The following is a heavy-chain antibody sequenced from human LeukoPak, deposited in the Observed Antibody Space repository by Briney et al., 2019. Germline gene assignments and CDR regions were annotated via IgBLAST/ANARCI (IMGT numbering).Heavy chain of an antibody. Sequence: GGSLRLSCAASGFTFSSYSMNWVRQAPGRGLEWVSSISSSSSYIYYADSVKGRFTISRDNAKNSLYLQMNSLRAEDTAVYYCASFIAAAGTGGYWGQGTLVTVSS. CDR2: ISSSSSYI. CDR3: ASFIAAAGTGGY. D-gene: IGHD6-13*01. V-gene: IGHV3-21*01. CDR1: GFTFSSYS. J-gene: IGHJ4*02.